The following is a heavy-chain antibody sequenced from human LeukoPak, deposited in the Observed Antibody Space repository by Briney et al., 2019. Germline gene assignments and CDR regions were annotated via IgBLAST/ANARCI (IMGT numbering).Heavy chain of an antibody. D-gene: IGHD2-2*01. J-gene: IGHJ4*02. Sequence: GGSLRLSCAASGFTFSSYAMSWVRQAPGKGLEWVSAISGSGGSTYYADSVKGRFTISRDNSKNTLYLQMNNLRAEDTAVYYCAKGPEDIVVVPAAIGWGQGTLVTVSS. CDR3: AKGPEDIVVVPAAIG. V-gene: IGHV3-23*01. CDR1: GFTFSSYA. CDR2: ISGSGGST.